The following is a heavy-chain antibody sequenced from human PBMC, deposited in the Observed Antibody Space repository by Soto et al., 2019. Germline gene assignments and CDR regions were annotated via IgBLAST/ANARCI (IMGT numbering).Heavy chain of an antibody. Sequence: GGSLRLSCAASGFTFSSYAMSWVRQAPGKGLEWVSAISGSGGSTYYADSAKGRFTISRDNSKNTLYLQMNSLRAEDTAVYYCAKGTSGSLTADSFDYWGQGTLVTVSS. D-gene: IGHD1-26*01. CDR1: GFTFSSYA. CDR3: AKGTSGSLTADSFDY. J-gene: IGHJ4*02. CDR2: ISGSGGST. V-gene: IGHV3-23*01.